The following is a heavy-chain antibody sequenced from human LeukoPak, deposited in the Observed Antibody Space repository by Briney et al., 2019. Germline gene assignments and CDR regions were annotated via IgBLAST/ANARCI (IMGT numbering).Heavy chain of an antibody. CDR2: ISDSSSYT. J-gene: IGHJ4*02. D-gene: IGHD5-12*01. Sequence: GGSLRLSCAASGFTVSSNYMSWIRQAPGKGLEWVSYISDSSSYTDYADSVKGRFTISRDNSKNSLYLQMNSLRAEDTAVYYCARRYTGYGILDYWGQGTQVTVSS. V-gene: IGHV3-11*03. CDR3: ARRYTGYGILDY. CDR1: GFTVSSNY.